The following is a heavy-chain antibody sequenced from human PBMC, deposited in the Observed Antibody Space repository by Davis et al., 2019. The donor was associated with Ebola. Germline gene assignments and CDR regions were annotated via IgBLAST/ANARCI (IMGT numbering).Heavy chain of an antibody. CDR1: GFTFSGSA. CDR2: IRSKANRYAT. Sequence: GGSLRLSCAASGFTFSGSAMHGVRQASGKGLEWVGRIRSKANRYATAYAASVKGRFTISRDDSKNTAYLQMNSLKTADTAVYYCSPRFDSWGQGTLVTVSS. V-gene: IGHV3-73*01. J-gene: IGHJ4*02. CDR3: SPRFDS.